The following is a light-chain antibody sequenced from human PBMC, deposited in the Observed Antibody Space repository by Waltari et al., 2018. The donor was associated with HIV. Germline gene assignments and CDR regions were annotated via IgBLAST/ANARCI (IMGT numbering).Light chain of an antibody. CDR3: AAWDDSLSGLV. Sequence: QSVLTQPPSASGTPGQRVTISCSGSSSNIGSNYGYWYQQLPGTAPKLLIYRNNPRPPGVPDRFSGSKSGTSASLAISGLRSEDEADYYCAAWDDSLSGLVFGGGTKVTVL. V-gene: IGLV1-47*01. CDR1: SSNIGSNY. J-gene: IGLJ3*02. CDR2: RNN.